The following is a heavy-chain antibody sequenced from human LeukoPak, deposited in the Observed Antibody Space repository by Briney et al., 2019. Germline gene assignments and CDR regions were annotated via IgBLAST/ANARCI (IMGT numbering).Heavy chain of an antibody. D-gene: IGHD3-3*01. V-gene: IGHV4-59*01. Sequence: SETLSLTCTVSGGSISSYYWSWIRQPPGKGLEWIGYIYYSGSTNYNPSLKSRVTISVDTSKNQFSLKLRSVTAADTAVYYCARDFRFLDDYWGQGTLVTVSS. CDR2: IYYSGST. CDR3: ARDFRFLDDY. CDR1: GGSISSYY. J-gene: IGHJ4*02.